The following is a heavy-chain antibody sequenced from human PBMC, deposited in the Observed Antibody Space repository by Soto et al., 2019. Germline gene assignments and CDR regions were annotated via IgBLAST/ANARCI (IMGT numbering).Heavy chain of an antibody. D-gene: IGHD3-10*01. Sequence: ASVKVSCKASGGTFSSYTISWVRQAPGQGLEWMGRIIPILGIANYAQKFQGRVTITADKSTSTAYMELSSLRSEDTAVYYCARGGATAAQGSGSSQPQSAYYYYYMDVWGKGTTVTVSS. V-gene: IGHV1-69*02. J-gene: IGHJ6*03. CDR3: ARGGATAAQGSGSSQPQSAYYYYYMDV. CDR2: IIPILGIA. CDR1: GGTFSSYT.